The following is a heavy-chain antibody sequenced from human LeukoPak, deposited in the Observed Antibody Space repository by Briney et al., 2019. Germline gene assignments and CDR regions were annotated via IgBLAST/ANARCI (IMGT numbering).Heavy chain of an antibody. J-gene: IGHJ4*02. CDR3: AREVARGIDY. D-gene: IGHD2-15*01. CDR2: ISSSSSTI. V-gene: IGHV3-48*02. CDR1: GFTFSSYS. Sequence: PGGSLRLSCAASGFTFSSYSMNWVRQAPGKGLEWVSYISSSSSTIYYADSVKGRFTISRDNAKNSLCLQMNSLRDEDTAVYYCAREVARGIDYWGQGTLVTVSS.